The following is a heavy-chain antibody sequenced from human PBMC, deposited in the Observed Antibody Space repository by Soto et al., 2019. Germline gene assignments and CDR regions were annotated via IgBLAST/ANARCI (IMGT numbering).Heavy chain of an antibody. CDR3: AKEGTSSLSGSYYGSFQH. J-gene: IGHJ1*01. CDR1: GFTFSSYA. D-gene: IGHD1-26*01. V-gene: IGHV3-23*01. CDR2: ISGSGGST. Sequence: GGSLRLSCAASGFTFSSYAMSWVRQAPGKGLEWVSAISGSGGSTYYADSVKGRFTISRDNSKNTLYLQMNSLRAEDTAVYYGAKEGTSSLSGSYYGSFQHWGQGTLVTVSS.